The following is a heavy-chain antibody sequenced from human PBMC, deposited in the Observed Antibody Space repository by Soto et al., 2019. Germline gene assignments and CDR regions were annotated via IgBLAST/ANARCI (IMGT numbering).Heavy chain of an antibody. J-gene: IGHJ4*02. CDR3: ARWSYLDY. Sequence: GGSLRLSCAASGLSFGSSALSWVRQAPGKGLEWVSTISGSDRKTFYADSVKGRFSISRDTSQNTLYLQMSSLRVDDTTIYYCARWSYLDYWGQGTRVTVSS. D-gene: IGHD3-3*01. CDR1: GLSFGSSA. V-gene: IGHV3-23*01. CDR2: ISGSDRKT.